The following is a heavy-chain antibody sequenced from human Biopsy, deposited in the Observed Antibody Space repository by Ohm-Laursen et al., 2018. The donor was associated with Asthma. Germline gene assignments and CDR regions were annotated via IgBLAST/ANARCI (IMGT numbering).Heavy chain of an antibody. V-gene: IGHV1-69*13. CDR1: GGTFNTSV. D-gene: IGHD2-2*01. CDR3: ARKAGSCISRTCYALDF. Sequence: ASVKVSCKSLGGTFNTSVIGWARQAPGQGLEWMGGINSVFGTTTYPQKFQDRVTITADDSTSTVYMELSSLRSEDTAVYYCARKAGSCISRTCYALDFWGQGTLVTVSS. J-gene: IGHJ4*02. CDR2: INSVFGTT.